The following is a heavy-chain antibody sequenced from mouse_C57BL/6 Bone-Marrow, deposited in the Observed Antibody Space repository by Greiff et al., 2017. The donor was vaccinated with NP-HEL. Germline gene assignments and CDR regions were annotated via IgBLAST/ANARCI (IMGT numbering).Heavy chain of an antibody. CDR3: TTGGSPYCFDY. J-gene: IGHJ2*01. D-gene: IGHD1-1*02. V-gene: IGHV14-4*01. CDR1: GFNIKDDY. Sequence: EVQLQESGAELVRPGASVKLSCTASGFNIKDDYMHWVKQRPEQGLEWIGWIDPENGDTEYASKFQGKATITADTSSNTAYLQLSSLTSEDTAVYYCTTGGSPYCFDYWGQGTTLTVSS. CDR2: IDPENGDT.